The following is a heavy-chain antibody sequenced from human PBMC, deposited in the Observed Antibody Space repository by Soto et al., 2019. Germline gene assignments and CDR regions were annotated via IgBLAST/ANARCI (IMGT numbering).Heavy chain of an antibody. CDR2: ISGSGGST. J-gene: IGHJ4*02. CDR1: GFTFSSYA. Sequence: EVQLLESGGGLVQPGGSLRLSCAASGFTFSSYAMSWVRQAPGKGLEWVSAISGSGGSTYYADSVKGRFTISRDNSKNTLYLQMNSLRAEDTAVYYCAKLAGSAVPAAIRKFDHWGQGTLVTVSS. D-gene: IGHD2-2*02. V-gene: IGHV3-23*01. CDR3: AKLAGSAVPAAIRKFDH.